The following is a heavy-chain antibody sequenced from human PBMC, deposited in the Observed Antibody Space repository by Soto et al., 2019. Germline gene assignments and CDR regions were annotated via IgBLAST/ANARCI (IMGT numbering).Heavy chain of an antibody. CDR3: TRRFNFGEGGYYYRNV. CDR2: IYYSGST. CDR1: GGSISSYY. V-gene: IGHV4-59*08. D-gene: IGHD3-16*01. J-gene: IGHJ6*03. Sequence: SETLSLTCTVSGGSISSYYWSWIRQPPGKGLEWIGYIYYSGSTNYNPSLKSRVTISVDTSKNQFSLKLSSVTAADTAVYYCTRRFNFGEGGYYYRNVGGKGTRVPVS.